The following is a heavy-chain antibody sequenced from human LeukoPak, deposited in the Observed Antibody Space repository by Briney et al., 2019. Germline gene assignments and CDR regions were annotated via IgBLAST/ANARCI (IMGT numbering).Heavy chain of an antibody. V-gene: IGHV4-59*11. CDR2: IYYSGST. CDR3: AKVNSLGYYFDY. Sequence: SSETLSLTCTVSGGSSSRHYWSWIRQPPGKGLEWIGYIYYSGSTNYNPSLESRVIISVDTSKNQFSLKLSSVTAADTAVYYCAKVNSLGYYFDYWGQGTLVTVSS. CDR1: GGSSSRHY. J-gene: IGHJ4*02. D-gene: IGHD2/OR15-2a*01.